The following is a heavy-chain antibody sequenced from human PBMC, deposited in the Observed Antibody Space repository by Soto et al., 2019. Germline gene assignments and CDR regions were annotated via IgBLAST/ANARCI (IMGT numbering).Heavy chain of an antibody. CDR3: ARRGAAAGPGWFDP. CDR1: CGSISSSSYY. J-gene: IGHJ5*02. V-gene: IGHV4-39*01. CDR2: IYYSGST. Sequence: PSETLSLTCTVSCGSISSSSYYWGWIRQPPGKGLEWIGSIYYSGSTYYNPSLKSRVTISVDTSKNQFSLKLSSVTAADTAVYYCARRGAAAGPGWFDPWGQGTLVTVSS. D-gene: IGHD6-13*01.